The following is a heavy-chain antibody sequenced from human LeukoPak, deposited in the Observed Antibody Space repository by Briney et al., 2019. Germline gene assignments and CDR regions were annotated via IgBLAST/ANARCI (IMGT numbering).Heavy chain of an antibody. CDR3: ARETTLMGYSSGLGFNY. V-gene: IGHV4-61*03. CDR1: GGSISSGDYY. D-gene: IGHD6-19*01. Sequence: PSETLSLTCTVSGGSISSGDYYWSWIRQPPGKGLEWIGYIYYSGSTNYNPSLKSRVTISVDTSKNHFSLKLSSVTAADTAVYYCARETTLMGYSSGLGFNYWGQGALVTVSS. CDR2: IYYSGST. J-gene: IGHJ4*02.